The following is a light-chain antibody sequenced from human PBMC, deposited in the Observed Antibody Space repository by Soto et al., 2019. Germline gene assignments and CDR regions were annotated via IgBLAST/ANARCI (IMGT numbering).Light chain of an antibody. CDR3: CSYTGGSTAYV. Sequence: QSVLTQPASVSGSPGQSITVSCTGSSNDVANYNLVSWYQQSPGKAPKLLIYEDSKRPSGVSNRFSGSKSGDTASLTISGLQTEDEADYYCCSYTGGSTAYVFGTGTQLTVL. CDR1: SNDVANYNL. V-gene: IGLV2-23*01. CDR2: EDS. J-gene: IGLJ6*01.